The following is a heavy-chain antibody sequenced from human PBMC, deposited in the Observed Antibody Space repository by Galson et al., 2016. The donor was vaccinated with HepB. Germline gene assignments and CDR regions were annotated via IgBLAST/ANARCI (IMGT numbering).Heavy chain of an antibody. CDR1: GFAFSNYG. J-gene: IGHJ4*02. Sequence: SLRLSCAASGFAFSNYGMHWVRHAPGKGLEWVAVTWNDGSNKHYADSLKGRFTISRDNSKNTLYLQMNSLRAEDTAVYYCGRDFEQQLVLVDYWGQGTLVTVSS. D-gene: IGHD6-13*01. V-gene: IGHV3-33*01. CDR2: TWNDGSNK. CDR3: GRDFEQQLVLVDY.